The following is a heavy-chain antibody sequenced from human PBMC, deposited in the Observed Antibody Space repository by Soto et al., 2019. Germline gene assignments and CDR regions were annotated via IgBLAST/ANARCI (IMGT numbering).Heavy chain of an antibody. CDR3: ARVRGYRPDPAGMEV. V-gene: IGHV3-33*01. CDR1: GFTFSSYG. D-gene: IGHD5-18*01. Sequence: VGSLRLSCAAAGFTFSSYGMHWIRQAPGKGLEWVAVIWYDGSNKYYADSVKGRFTISRDNSKTTLYLQMNSLRAEDTAVYYCARVRGYRPDPAGMEVWGQGTTVTVSS. J-gene: IGHJ6*02. CDR2: IWYDGSNK.